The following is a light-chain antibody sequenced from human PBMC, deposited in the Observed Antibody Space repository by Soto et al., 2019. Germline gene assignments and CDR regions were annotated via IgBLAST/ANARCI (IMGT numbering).Light chain of an antibody. CDR1: QSVSSSY. V-gene: IGKV3D-20*02. CDR2: GAS. J-gene: IGKJ5*01. Sequence: SLATLSATIGDTVTVTCRASQSVSSSYLAWYQQKPGQAPRLLIYGASSRATGIPARFSGSGSGTDFTLTISGLEPADLGVYYCQQRHNWPITFGHRTRLEIK. CDR3: QQRHNWPIT.